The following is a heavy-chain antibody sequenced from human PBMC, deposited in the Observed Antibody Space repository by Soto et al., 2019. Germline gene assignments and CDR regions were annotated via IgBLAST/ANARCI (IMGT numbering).Heavy chain of an antibody. V-gene: IGHV1-8*01. CDR2: MNPNSGNT. J-gene: IGHJ6*03. CDR1: GYTFTSYD. CDR3: ATYSGYDSYYYYMAV. Sequence: ASVKVSCKASGYTFTSYDINWVRQATGQGLEWMGWMNPNSGNTGYAQKFQGRVTMTRNTSISTAYMELSSLRSEDTAVYYCATYSGYDSYYYYMAVWGKGTTVTVSS. D-gene: IGHD5-12*01.